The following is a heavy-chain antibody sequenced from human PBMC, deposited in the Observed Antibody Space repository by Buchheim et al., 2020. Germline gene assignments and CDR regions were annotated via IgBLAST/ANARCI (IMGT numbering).Heavy chain of an antibody. Sequence: EVQLVESGGGLVQPGWSLRISCAASGFTFSGFSMNWVRQAPGKGLEWVSYTSSNSSTIYYVDSVTGRLAISIDNAKSSLFLQMNSLRAEDTAVYYCARVRLVPAANYYAMGVWGQGTT. CDR1: GFTFSGFS. J-gene: IGHJ6*01. CDR3: ARVRLVPAANYYAMGV. CDR2: TSSNSSTI. V-gene: IGHV3-48*01. D-gene: IGHD2-2*01.